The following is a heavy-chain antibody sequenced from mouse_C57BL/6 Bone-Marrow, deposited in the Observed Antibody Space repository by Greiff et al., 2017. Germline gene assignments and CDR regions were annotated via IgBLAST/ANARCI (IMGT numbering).Heavy chain of an antibody. CDR2: IYPRSGNT. CDR1: GYTFTSYG. V-gene: IGHV1-81*01. D-gene: IGHD2-10*02. Sequence: VQLQQSGAELARPGASVKLSCKASGYTFTSYGISWVKQRTGQGLEWIGEIYPRSGNTYYNEKFKGKATLTADKSSSTAYMGLRSLTSEDSAVDFCARLVFAYWGQGTLVTVSA. CDR3: ARLVFAY. J-gene: IGHJ3*01.